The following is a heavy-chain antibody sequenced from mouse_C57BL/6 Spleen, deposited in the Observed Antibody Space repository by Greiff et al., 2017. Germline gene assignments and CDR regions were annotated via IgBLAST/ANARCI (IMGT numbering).Heavy chain of an antibody. CDR2: INPNNGGT. D-gene: IGHD2-4*01. Sequence: EVQVVESGPELVKPGASVKIPCKASGYTFTDYNMDWVKQSHGKSLEWIGDINPNNGGTIYNQKFKGKATLTVDKSSSTAYMELRSLTSEDTAVYYCARRGYDYDDGMDYWGQGTSVTVSS. CDR3: ARRGYDYDDGMDY. J-gene: IGHJ4*01. V-gene: IGHV1-18*01. CDR1: GYTFTDYN.